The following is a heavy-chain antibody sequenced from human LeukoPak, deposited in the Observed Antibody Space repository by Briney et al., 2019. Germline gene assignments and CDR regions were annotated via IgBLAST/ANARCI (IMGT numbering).Heavy chain of an antibody. V-gene: IGHV3-64*01. CDR2: ISSNGGST. J-gene: IGHJ6*03. CDR1: GLTFSSYA. D-gene: IGHD2-2*02. Sequence: GASLKLSCAASGLTFSSYAMHWVRQAPGKGLEYVSAISSNGGSTYYANSVKGRFTISRDNSKNTLYLQMGSLRAEDMAVYYCARDDSVVPAAIFANYYYYYYMDVWAKGPRSPSP. CDR3: ARDDSVVPAAIFANYYYYYYMDV.